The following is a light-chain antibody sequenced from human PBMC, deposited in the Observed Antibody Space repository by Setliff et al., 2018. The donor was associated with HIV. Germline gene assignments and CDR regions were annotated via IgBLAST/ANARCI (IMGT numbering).Light chain of an antibody. Sequence: QSVLTQPPSASGTPGQRVTISCSGSSSNIGSKTVNWYQQLPGTAPKLLINSNNQRPSGVPDRFSGSKSGTSASLAISGLQSEDEADYYCAAWDDSLNGRVFGTGTKVTVL. V-gene: IGLV1-44*01. CDR3: AAWDDSLNGRV. CDR1: SSNIGSKT. CDR2: SNN. J-gene: IGLJ1*01.